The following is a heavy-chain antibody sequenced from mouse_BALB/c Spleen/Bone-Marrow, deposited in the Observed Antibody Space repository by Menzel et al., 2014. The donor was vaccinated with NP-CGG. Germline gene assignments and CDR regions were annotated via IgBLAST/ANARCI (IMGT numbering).Heavy chain of an antibody. Sequence: LQQSGPELVRPGASVKLSCKASGYTFTSYWIHWVKQRPGQGLEWIGNIYPGSGTINYDEKFKNKATLTVDTSSSIAYMQLSSLTSEDSAVYYCRCYDYTMDYWGQGTSVTVSS. D-gene: IGHD1-1*01. J-gene: IGHJ4*01. CDR3: RCYDYTMDY. V-gene: IGHV1S22*01. CDR2: IYPGSGTI. CDR1: GYTFTSYW.